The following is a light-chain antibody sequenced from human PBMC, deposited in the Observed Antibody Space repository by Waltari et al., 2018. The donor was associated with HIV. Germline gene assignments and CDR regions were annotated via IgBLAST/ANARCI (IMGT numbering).Light chain of an antibody. J-gene: IGLJ2*01. V-gene: IGLV2-23*02. CDR3: CAYAGRTTYLI. CDR2: EVS. CDR1: SSDVGGYNL. Sequence: QSALTQPASVSGSPGQSITISCTGNSSDVGGYNLVSWDQQHPGKATKLMIYEVSKRPSGVSTRVSCSKSGNTSSLTISGRQADDEADYSCCAYAGRTTYLIFGGGTKLTVL.